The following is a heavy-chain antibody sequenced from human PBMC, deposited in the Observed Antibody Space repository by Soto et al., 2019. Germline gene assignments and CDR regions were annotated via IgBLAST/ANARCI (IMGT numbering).Heavy chain of an antibody. D-gene: IGHD3-10*01. CDR2: ISAYNGNT. J-gene: IGHJ6*02. Sequence: GASVKVSCKASGYTLTSYGISWVRQAPGQGLEWMGWISAYNGNTNYAQKLQGRVTMTTDTSTSTAYMELRSLRSDDTAVYYCARVRGLYYYYGMDVWGQGTTVTVSS. V-gene: IGHV1-18*04. CDR1: GYTLTSYG. CDR3: ARVRGLYYYYGMDV.